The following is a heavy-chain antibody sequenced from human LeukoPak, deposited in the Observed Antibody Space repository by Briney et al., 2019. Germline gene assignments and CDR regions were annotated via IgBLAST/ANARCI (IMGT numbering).Heavy chain of an antibody. CDR2: IYYSGST. V-gene: IGHV4-59*01. CDR3: ASARQQLAYYFDY. J-gene: IGHJ4*02. Sequence: SETLSLTCTVSGGSISSYYWSWIRQPPGKGLEWIGYIYYSGSTNYNPSLKSRVTISVDTSMNQFSLKLSSVTAADTAVYYCASARQQLAYYFDYWGQGTLVTVSS. CDR1: GGSISSYY. D-gene: IGHD6-13*01.